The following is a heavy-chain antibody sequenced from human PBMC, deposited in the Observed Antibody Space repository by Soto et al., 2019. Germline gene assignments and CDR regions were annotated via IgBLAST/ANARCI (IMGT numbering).Heavy chain of an antibody. CDR1: GGSISSYY. CDR3: ARHVFGSEYFYGMDV. Sequence: PSETLSLTCTVSGGSISSYYWSWIRQPPGKGLEWIGYIYYTGSTHYNPSLKGRVTISIDTSKTHFSLELSSVTAADTAVYYCARHVFGSEYFYGMDVWGQGTLVTVSS. CDR2: IYYTGST. V-gene: IGHV4-59*08. D-gene: IGHD3-10*01. J-gene: IGHJ6*02.